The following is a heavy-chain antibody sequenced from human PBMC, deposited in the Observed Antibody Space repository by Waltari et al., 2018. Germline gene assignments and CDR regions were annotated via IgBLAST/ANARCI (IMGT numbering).Heavy chain of an antibody. CDR3: VSGSGRTFDY. D-gene: IGHD3-10*01. CDR1: GFSPTTHGVG. J-gene: IGHJ4*02. Sequence: QITLKESGPTLVRPTQTLTLTCTFPGFSPTTHGVGVGWVRQPPGKALEWLALLYWDDTQRYGPTLKSGLTITKDTSMNQVVLTMTNMDPVDTATYYCVSGSGRTFDYWGQGILVTVSS. CDR2: LYWDDTQ. V-gene: IGHV2-5*05.